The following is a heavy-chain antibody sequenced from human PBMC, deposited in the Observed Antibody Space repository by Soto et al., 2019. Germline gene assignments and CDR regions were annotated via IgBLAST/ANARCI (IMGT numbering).Heavy chain of an antibody. CDR3: ARDLGGGSYSSSWYYFDY. CDR1: GDSVSSNSAA. J-gene: IGHJ4*02. CDR2: TYYRSKWYN. D-gene: IGHD6-13*01. V-gene: IGHV6-1*01. Sequence: PSETLSLTCAISGDSVSSNSAAWNWIRQSPSRGLEWLGRTYYRSKWYNDYAVSVKSQITINPDTSKNQFSLQLNSVTPEDTAVYYCARDLGGGSYSSSWYYFDYWGQGTLVTVSS.